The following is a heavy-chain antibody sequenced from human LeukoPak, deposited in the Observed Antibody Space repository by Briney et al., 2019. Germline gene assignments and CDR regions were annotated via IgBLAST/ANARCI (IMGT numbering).Heavy chain of an antibody. CDR1: GFTFSDYY. J-gene: IGHJ4*02. CDR2: ISSSGSTI. V-gene: IGHV3-11*04. D-gene: IGHD6-13*01. CDR3: ASAYSSSWVTFDY. Sequence: GGSLRLSCAASGFTFSDYYMSWIRQAPGKGLEWVSYISSSGSTIYYADSVKGRFTISRDNAKNSLYLQMNSLRAEDTAVYYCASAYSSSWVTFDYWGQGTLVTVSS.